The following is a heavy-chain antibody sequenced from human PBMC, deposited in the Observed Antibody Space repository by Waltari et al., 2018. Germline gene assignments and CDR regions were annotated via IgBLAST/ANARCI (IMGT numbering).Heavy chain of an antibody. D-gene: IGHD2-2*01. V-gene: IGHV3-15*01. Sequence: EVLLVESGGGLVEPGGSLNLSCVAAGCTFSHGWLNWVCQAPGEGLEWVGLMRSRSDGGTADYAAPVKGRFTISRDDSKDTLYLQMNNLRPEDTAVYYCTTAPMPDWGQGTLVTVSS. CDR1: GCTFSHGW. CDR2: MRSRSDGGTA. CDR3: TTAPMPD. J-gene: IGHJ4*02.